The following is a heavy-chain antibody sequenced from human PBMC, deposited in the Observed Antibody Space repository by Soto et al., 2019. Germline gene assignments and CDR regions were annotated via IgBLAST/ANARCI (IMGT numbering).Heavy chain of an antibody. CDR1: GYTFTSYG. J-gene: IGHJ4*02. CDR2: IRAYNGNT. Sequence: QVQLVQSGTEVKKPGASVKVSCKASGYTFTSYGISWVRQAPGQGLEWMGWIRAYNGNTNDAKKLQGKLTLTTDTSTSTAYMELRSLRSDDTAVYYCARDAPPEDYWGQGTLVTVSS. V-gene: IGHV1-18*01. CDR3: ARDAPPEDY.